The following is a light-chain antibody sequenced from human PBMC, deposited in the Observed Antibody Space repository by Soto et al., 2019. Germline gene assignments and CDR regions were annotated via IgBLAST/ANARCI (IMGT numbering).Light chain of an antibody. V-gene: IGKV1-39*01. CDR1: QSINTY. J-gene: IGKJ2*01. CDR2: GAS. CDR3: QQSDSSPRT. Sequence: SGSLGDRVTIACRTSQSINTYLNWYQQKPGQAPKRLIYGASRLQSGVPSRFSGSGSGTDFTLTITSLQPEDFATYYCQQSDSSPRTFGPGTKLDIK.